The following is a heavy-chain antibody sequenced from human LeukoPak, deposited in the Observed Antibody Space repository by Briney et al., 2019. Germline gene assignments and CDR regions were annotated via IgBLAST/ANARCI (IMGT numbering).Heavy chain of an antibody. Sequence: PSETLSLTCGVSGGSFSGYYWSWLRQSPGKGLEWIGDINHTGTSNYNPSFKSRATISADTSKNQFSLTLSPVTAADTAVYYCARRAFVVLMKMNYLDVWDRGTTVIVSS. J-gene: IGHJ6*03. D-gene: IGHD2-21*01. V-gene: IGHV4-34*01. CDR1: GGSFSGYY. CDR2: INHTGTS. CDR3: ARRAFVVLMKMNYLDV.